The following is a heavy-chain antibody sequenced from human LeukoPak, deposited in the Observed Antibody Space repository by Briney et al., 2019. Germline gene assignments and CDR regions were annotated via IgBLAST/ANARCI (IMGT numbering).Heavy chain of an antibody. CDR2: ISYDGSNK. D-gene: IGHD4-11*01. CDR1: GFTFSSYA. Sequence: GRSLRLSGAASGFTFSSYAMHWVRQAPGKGLEWVAVISYDGSNKYYADSVKGRFTISRDNSKNTLYLQMNSLRAEDTAVYYCARDRRTLHGAADYWGQGTLVTVSS. CDR3: ARDRRTLHGAADY. J-gene: IGHJ4*02. V-gene: IGHV3-30*04.